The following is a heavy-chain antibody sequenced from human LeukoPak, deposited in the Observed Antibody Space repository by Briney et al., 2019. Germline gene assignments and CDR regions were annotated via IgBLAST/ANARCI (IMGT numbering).Heavy chain of an antibody. CDR3: ARGHGAFDI. CDR2: INHSGST. CDR1: GGSFSDYF. V-gene: IGHV4-34*01. J-gene: IGHJ3*02. Sequence: PSETLSLTCAVYGGSFSDYFWSWIRQPPGKGLEWIGEINHSGSTNYNPSLKSRVTISVDTSKNQFSLNLTSVTAADTVVYYCARGHGAFDIWGQGTMVTVSS.